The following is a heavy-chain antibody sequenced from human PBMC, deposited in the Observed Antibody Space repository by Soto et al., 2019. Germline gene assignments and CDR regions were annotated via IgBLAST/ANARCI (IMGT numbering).Heavy chain of an antibody. D-gene: IGHD4-4*01. V-gene: IGHV1-18*01. J-gene: IGHJ6*02. CDR2: ISAYNGNT. Sequence: QVQLVQSGAEVKKPGASVKVSCKASGYTLTSHGISWVRQAPGHGLEWMGWISAYNGNTNYAQKLQGRVTMTTDTSTSTAYMELRSLRSDDTAVYYCAREGGNSGVPCEYYYGMDVWGQGTTVTVSS. CDR1: GYTLTSHG. CDR3: AREGGNSGVPCEYYYGMDV.